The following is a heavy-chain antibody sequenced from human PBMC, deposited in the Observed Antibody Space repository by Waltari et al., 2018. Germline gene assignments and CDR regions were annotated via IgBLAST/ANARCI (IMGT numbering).Heavy chain of an antibody. J-gene: IGHJ3*02. CDR2: IYYSGST. Sequence: QVQLQESGPGLVKPSETLSLTCTVSGGSISSGGYYWRWIRQHPGKGLEWIGYIYYSGSTYYNPSLKSRVTISVDTSKNQFSLKLSSVTAADTAVYYCARVLRFLEWPFDIWGQGTMVTVSS. CDR3: ARVLRFLEWPFDI. D-gene: IGHD3-3*01. V-gene: IGHV4-31*03. CDR1: GGSISSGGYY.